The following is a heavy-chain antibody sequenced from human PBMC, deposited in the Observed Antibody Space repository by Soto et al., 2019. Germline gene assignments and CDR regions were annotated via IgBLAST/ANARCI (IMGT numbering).Heavy chain of an antibody. Sequence: QLQLQESGPGLVKPSETLSLTCTVSGGSISTSSYYWGWIRQPPGQGLEWIGSIYYSGSTNYNPSPKSRVTISADTSQNQFSLKLSSVTAADTAVYYCARLIAAAGGNRAYWGQGTLVTVSS. CDR3: ARLIAAAGGNRAY. CDR1: GGSISTSSYY. J-gene: IGHJ4*02. CDR2: IYYSGST. D-gene: IGHD6-13*01. V-gene: IGHV4-39*01.